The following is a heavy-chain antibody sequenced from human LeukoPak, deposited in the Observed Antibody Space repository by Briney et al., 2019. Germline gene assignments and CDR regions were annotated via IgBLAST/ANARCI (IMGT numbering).Heavy chain of an antibody. D-gene: IGHD3-10*01. Sequence: PSETLSLTCTVSGGCISSYYWSWIRQPPGKGLEWIGYIYYSGSTNYNPSLKSRVTISVDTSKNQFSLKLSSVTAADTAVYYCARVRRVPHYYGSGSYYYYGMDVWGQGTTVTVSS. CDR1: GGCISSYY. J-gene: IGHJ6*02. CDR2: IYYSGST. V-gene: IGHV4-59*12. CDR3: ARVRRVPHYYGSGSYYYYGMDV.